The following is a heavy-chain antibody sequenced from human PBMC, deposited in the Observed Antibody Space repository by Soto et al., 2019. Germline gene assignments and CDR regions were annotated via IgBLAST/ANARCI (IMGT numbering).Heavy chain of an antibody. J-gene: IGHJ5*02. V-gene: IGHV3-7*03. CDR2: IAQDGSEK. D-gene: IGHD2-15*01. Sequence: EVQLVESGGGLVQPGGSLRLPCVASGFSFNSHWMSWVRQAPGKGLEWVANIAQDGSEKYYVDSVKGRFTISRDNAKNSLYLQMNSLRDEDTAVYYCARDSGGSTWDNLWFDPWGQGTLVTVSS. CDR1: GFSFNSHW. CDR3: ARDSGGSTWDNLWFDP.